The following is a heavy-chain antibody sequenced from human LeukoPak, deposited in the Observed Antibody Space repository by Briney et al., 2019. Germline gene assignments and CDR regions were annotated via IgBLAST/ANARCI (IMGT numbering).Heavy chain of an antibody. CDR3: ARVASSGYFNYFDY. Sequence: SETLSLTCTVSGGSLSTYYWSWIRQPPGKGLELIGYIYYSGSTNYNPSLKSRVTISVDTSKNQFSLKLSSVTAADTAVYYCARVASSGYFNYFDYWGQGTLVTVSS. D-gene: IGHD3-22*01. J-gene: IGHJ4*02. CDR2: IYYSGST. CDR1: GGSLSTYY. V-gene: IGHV4-59*01.